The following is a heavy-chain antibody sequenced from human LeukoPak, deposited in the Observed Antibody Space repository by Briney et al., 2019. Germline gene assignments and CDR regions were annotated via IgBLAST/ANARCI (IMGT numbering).Heavy chain of an antibody. Sequence: GRSLRLSCAASGFIFSSYAMHWVRQAPGKGLEWVAVISSDGSNKYYADSVKGRFTISRDNSKNTVDLQMNSLRPEGTAVYYCARDLSSGWYRADCIDQWGQGTLVTVSS. CDR2: ISSDGSNK. D-gene: IGHD6-19*01. CDR3: ARDLSSGWYRADCIDQ. J-gene: IGHJ5*02. V-gene: IGHV3-30*01. CDR1: GFIFSSYA.